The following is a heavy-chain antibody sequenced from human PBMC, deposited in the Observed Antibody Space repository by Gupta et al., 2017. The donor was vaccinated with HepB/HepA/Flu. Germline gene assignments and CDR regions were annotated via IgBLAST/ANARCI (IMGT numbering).Heavy chain of an antibody. CDR3: AKRYRAGGHFDY. J-gene: IGHJ4*02. CDR1: GFTFSSYA. CDR2: IDRSATTT. D-gene: IGHD5-12*01. Sequence: EVQLLEFGGGLVQTGGSLRLSCAASGFTFSSYAMGWVRQAPGKGLEWVSNIDRSATTTHYADSVKGRFTISRDNSRNTLDLHMNSLKAEDTAVYYCAKRYRAGGHFDYWGQGTLVTVSS. V-gene: IGHV3-23*05.